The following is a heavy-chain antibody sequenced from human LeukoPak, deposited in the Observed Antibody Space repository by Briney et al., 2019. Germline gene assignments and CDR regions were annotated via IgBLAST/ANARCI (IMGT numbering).Heavy chain of an antibody. CDR3: ARAGLGEGPYYYYGVDV. CDR2: IYHSGST. D-gene: IGHD3-10*01. J-gene: IGHJ6*02. CDR1: GGSISSGGYS. Sequence: SQTLSLTCAVSGGSISSGGYSWSWIRQPPGKGLEWIGYIYHSGSTYYNPSLKSRVTISVDRSKNQFSLKLSSVTAADTAVYYCARAGLGEGPYYYYGVDVWGQGTTVTVSS. V-gene: IGHV4-30-2*01.